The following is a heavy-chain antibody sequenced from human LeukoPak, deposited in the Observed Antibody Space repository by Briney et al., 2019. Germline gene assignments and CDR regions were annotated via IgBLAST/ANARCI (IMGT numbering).Heavy chain of an antibody. V-gene: IGHV3-15*01. J-gene: IGHJ4*02. CDR1: GFTFSNAW. D-gene: IGHD3-9*01. Sequence: GGSLRLSCAASGFTFSNAWMSWVRQAPGKGLEWVGRIKSKTDGGTTDYAAPVKGRFTISRDDSKNTLYLQMNSLKTEDTAVYHCTTGDYDILTGYLSFDYWGQGTLVTVSS. CDR2: IKSKTDGGTT. CDR3: TTGDYDILTGYLSFDY.